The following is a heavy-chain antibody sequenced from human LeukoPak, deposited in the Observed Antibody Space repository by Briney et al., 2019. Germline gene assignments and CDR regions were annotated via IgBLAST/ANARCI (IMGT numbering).Heavy chain of an antibody. Sequence: PGGSLRLSCETAGFTFSSYVMHWVRRTPGKGLVWVSRISHDGIISYADSVKGRFTNSRDNAKNTLTLQMNSLRVEDTAVYFCARDWVYKIDYWGRGTLVTVSS. V-gene: IGHV3-74*01. CDR3: ARDWVYKIDY. CDR1: GFTFSSYV. CDR2: ISHDGII. D-gene: IGHD5-24*01. J-gene: IGHJ4*02.